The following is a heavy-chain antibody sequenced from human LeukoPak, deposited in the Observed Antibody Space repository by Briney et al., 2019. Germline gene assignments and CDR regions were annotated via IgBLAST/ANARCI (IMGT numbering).Heavy chain of an antibody. Sequence: PGGSLTLSCTVSGFTISSYWMTWVRQVPGKGLQWVANINQDGREKYYMDSMKGRLNISRDNTENSVFLQLTSLRPEDTGIYFCAKGRDYGDFWGQGTLVAVSS. CDR3: AKGRDYGDF. V-gene: IGHV3-7*01. J-gene: IGHJ4*02. CDR1: GFTISSYW. CDR2: INQDGREK.